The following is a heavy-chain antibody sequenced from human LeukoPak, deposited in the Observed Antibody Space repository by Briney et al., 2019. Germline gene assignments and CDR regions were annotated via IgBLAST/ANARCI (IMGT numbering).Heavy chain of an antibody. V-gene: IGHV4-4*07. CDR2: IYTSGST. CDR3: ARLRPMGGSFPDSFDI. CDR1: GGSISNYY. J-gene: IGHJ3*02. D-gene: IGHD1-26*01. Sequence: SETLSLTCTVSGGSISNYYWSWIRQPAGKGLEWIGRIYTSGSTNYNSSLESRLTMSVDTSKNQFSLKLSSVTAADTAVYYCARLRPMGGSFPDSFDIWGQGTMVTVSS.